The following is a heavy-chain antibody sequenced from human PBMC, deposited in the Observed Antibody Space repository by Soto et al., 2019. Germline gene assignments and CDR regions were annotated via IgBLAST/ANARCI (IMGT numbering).Heavy chain of an antibody. CDR2: IYSGGST. V-gene: IGHV3-53*01. J-gene: IGHJ4*02. Sequence: PGGSLRLSCAASGFTVSSNYMSWVRQAPGKGLEWVSVIYSGGSTYYADSVKGRFTISRDNSKSTLYLQMNSLRAEDTAVYYCAIRSIAARPPDYWGQGTLVTVSS. CDR3: AIRSIAARPPDY. D-gene: IGHD6-6*01. CDR1: GFTVSSNY.